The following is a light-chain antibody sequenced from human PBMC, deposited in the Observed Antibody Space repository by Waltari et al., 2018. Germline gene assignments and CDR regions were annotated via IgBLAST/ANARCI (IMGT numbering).Light chain of an antibody. Sequence: QSALTQPASVSGSPGQPITISCTGISSDVGDYKYVSWYQQHPGKGPKLMIYDVNNRPTGVSSRFAGSKSGNTASLTISVLQAEDEADYYCSSYTSSSTYVVFGGGTKLTVL. CDR2: DVN. V-gene: IGLV2-14*03. J-gene: IGLJ2*01. CDR3: SSYTSSSTYVV. CDR1: SSDVGDYKY.